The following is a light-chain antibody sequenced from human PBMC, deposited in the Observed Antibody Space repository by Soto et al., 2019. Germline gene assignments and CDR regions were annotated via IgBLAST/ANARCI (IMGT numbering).Light chain of an antibody. CDR3: QHYNSYSEA. J-gene: IGKJ1*01. CDR2: KAY. CDR1: QTISSW. Sequence: DIQMTQSPSTLSGSVGDRSTITCPASQTISSWLAWYQQKPGKAPKLLIYKAYTLKSGVPSRFSGSGSGTEFTLTISSLQPDDFATYYCQHYNSYSEAVGPGTKVEIK. V-gene: IGKV1-5*03.